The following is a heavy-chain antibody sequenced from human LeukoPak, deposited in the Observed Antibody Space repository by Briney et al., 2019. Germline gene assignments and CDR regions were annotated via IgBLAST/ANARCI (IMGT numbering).Heavy chain of an antibody. CDR1: GYTFTSYG. J-gene: IGHJ6*03. D-gene: IGHD1-26*01. CDR3: ARLVVGATLIFGYYYYYMDV. Sequence: GASVKVSCKASGYTFTSYGISWVRQAPGQGLEWIGWISAYNGNTNYAQKLQGRVTMTTDTSTSTAYMELRSLRSDDTAVYYCARLVVGATLIFGYYYYYMDVWGKGTTVTVSS. V-gene: IGHV1-18*01. CDR2: ISAYNGNT.